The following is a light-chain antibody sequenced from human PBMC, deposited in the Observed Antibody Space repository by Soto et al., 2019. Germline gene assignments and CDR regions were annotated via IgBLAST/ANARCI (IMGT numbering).Light chain of an antibody. V-gene: IGKV1-33*01. CDR1: QDIRTS. Sequence: DIQMTQSPSSLSASVGARVSITCQASQDIRTSLSWFQHKPGRAPKLLIYGASYLETGVPSRFRGSGSGTDFTFTITSLQPEDIATYYCQHYNNPPPFTFGPGTIVDI. CDR2: GAS. J-gene: IGKJ3*01. CDR3: QHYNNPPPFT.